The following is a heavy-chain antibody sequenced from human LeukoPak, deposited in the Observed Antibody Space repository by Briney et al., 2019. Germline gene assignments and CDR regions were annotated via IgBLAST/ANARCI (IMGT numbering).Heavy chain of an antibody. CDR2: ISYGGSNK. CDR1: GFTFSSYA. V-gene: IGHV3-30-3*01. CDR3: ARVRCRSTSCYGYYYYGMDV. Sequence: GGSLRLSCAASGFTFSSYAMHWVRQAPGKGLEWVAVISYGGSNKYYADSVKGRFTISRDNSKNTLYLQMNSLRAEDTAVYYCARVRCRSTSCYGYYYYGMDVWGQGTTVTVSS. D-gene: IGHD2-2*01. J-gene: IGHJ6*02.